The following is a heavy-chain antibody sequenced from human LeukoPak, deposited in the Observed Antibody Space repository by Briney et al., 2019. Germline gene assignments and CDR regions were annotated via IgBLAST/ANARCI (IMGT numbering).Heavy chain of an antibody. CDR1: GDSVSSVY. CDR2: IYYNGYT. D-gene: IGHD5-24*01. J-gene: IGHJ4*02. CDR3: ARGLEMATGPYYFDY. V-gene: IGHV4-59*08. Sequence: SETLSLTCNVSGDSVSSVYWSWIRQPPWKGLEWIGYIYYNGYTDYNPSLKSRVTISVDTSKNQLSLHMSSVTASDSAVYYCARGLEMATGPYYFDYWGQGTLVTVSS.